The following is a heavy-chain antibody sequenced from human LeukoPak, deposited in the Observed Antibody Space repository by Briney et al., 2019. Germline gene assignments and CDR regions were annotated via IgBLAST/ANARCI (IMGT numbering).Heavy chain of an antibody. J-gene: IGHJ4*02. D-gene: IGHD3-22*01. V-gene: IGHV4-34*01. Sequence: PAETLSLTCAVYGGSFSGYYWSWIRQPPGKGLEWIGEINYSGSTNYNPSLKSRVTISVDTSKNQFSLKLGSVTAADTAVYYCARGRHYYDSSGYFSGSYFDFWGQGTLVTVS. CDR1: GGSFSGYY. CDR3: ARGRHYYDSSGYFSGSYFDF. CDR2: INYSGST.